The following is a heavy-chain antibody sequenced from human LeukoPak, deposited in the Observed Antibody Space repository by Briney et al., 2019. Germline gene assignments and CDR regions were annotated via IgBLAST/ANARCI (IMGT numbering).Heavy chain of an antibody. D-gene: IGHD2-15*01. CDR2: LYSGGST. J-gene: IGHJ2*01. Sequence: PGGSLRLSCAASGFTVSRDYMSWVRQAPGKGLEWVSVLYSGGSTYYADSVKGRFTISRDNSKNTLYLQMNSLRAEDTAVYYCAREGPGYCSGGSCVPGWYFDLWGRGTLVTVSS. V-gene: IGHV3-66*01. CDR1: GFTVSRDY. CDR3: AREGPGYCSGGSCVPGWYFDL.